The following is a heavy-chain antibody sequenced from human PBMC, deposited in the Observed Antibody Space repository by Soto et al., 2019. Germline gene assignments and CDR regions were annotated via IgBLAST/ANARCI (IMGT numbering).Heavy chain of an antibody. D-gene: IGHD1-26*01. Sequence: GGSLRLSCAASGFTFSSYAMSWVRQAPGKGLEWVSAITCSGGSKYYADSVKGRFTISRDNSKNTLYLQVNSLRAEDTAVYYCANGRGGTFYYGMDVWGQGTTVIVSS. CDR3: ANGRGGTFYYGMDV. CDR2: ITCSGGSK. V-gene: IGHV3-23*01. CDR1: GFTFSSYA. J-gene: IGHJ6*02.